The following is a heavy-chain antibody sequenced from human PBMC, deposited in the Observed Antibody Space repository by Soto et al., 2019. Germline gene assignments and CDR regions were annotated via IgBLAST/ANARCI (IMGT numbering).Heavy chain of an antibody. V-gene: IGHV3-33*01. Sequence: GGSLSLSCAASGFPFSSYGMHWVRQAPGKGLEWVAVIWYDGSNKYYADSVKGRFTISRDNSKNTLYLQMNSLRAEDTAVYYCARDEEELLSVDYWGQGTLVTVSS. CDR2: IWYDGSNK. CDR1: GFPFSSYG. J-gene: IGHJ4*02. CDR3: ARDEEELLSVDY. D-gene: IGHD1-26*01.